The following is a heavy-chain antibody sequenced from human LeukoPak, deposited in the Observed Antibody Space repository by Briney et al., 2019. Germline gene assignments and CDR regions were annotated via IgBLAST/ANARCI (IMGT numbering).Heavy chain of an antibody. D-gene: IGHD3-10*01. Sequence: PSETLSLTCTVSGGSISSYYWSWIRQPPGKGLEWIGYIYYSGSTDYNPSLKSRVTISVDTSKNQFSLKLSSVTAADTAVYYCARVHLISGVWFDPWGQGTLVTVSS. CDR1: GGSISSYY. CDR3: ARVHLISGVWFDP. CDR2: IYYSGST. J-gene: IGHJ5*02. V-gene: IGHV4-59*01.